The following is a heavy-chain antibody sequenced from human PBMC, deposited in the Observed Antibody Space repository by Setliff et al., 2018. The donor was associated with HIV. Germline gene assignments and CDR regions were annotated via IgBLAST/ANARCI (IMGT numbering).Heavy chain of an antibody. CDR1: GGSISSSGYY. D-gene: IGHD2-21*02. J-gene: IGHJ6*02. CDR2: IYYSGNT. V-gene: IGHV4-39*07. CDR3: SRAIVAVTAIDHYYYGMDL. Sequence: PSETLSLTCSVSGGSISSSGYYWAWIRQPPGKGLEWIGSIYYSGNTYYNPSVKSRVTISVDTFNNQFSLRLSSVTAADTAVYYCSRAIVAVTAIDHYYYGMDLWGQGTLVTVSS.